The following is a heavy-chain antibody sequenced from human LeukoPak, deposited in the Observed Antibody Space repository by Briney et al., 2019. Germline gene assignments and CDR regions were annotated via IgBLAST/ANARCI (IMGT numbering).Heavy chain of an antibody. CDR1: GGSISSSSYY. Sequence: SETLSLTCTVSGGSISSSSYYWGWIRQPPGKGLEWIGSIYYSGSTYYNPSLKSRVPISVDTSKNQFSLKLSSVTAADTAVYYCARDRTVRGVIVDAFDIWGQGTMVTVSS. J-gene: IGHJ3*02. V-gene: IGHV4-39*07. CDR3: ARDRTVRGVIVDAFDI. CDR2: IYYSGST. D-gene: IGHD3-10*01.